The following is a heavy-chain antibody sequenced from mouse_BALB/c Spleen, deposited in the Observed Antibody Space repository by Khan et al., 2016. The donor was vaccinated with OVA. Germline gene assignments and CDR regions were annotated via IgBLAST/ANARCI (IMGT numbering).Heavy chain of an antibody. J-gene: IGHJ4*01. CDR3: ARSWAMDY. V-gene: IGHV5-15*02. CDR1: GFTFSDYG. CDR2: ISSLAYSI. Sequence: EVELVESGGGLVQPGGSRKLSCAASGFTFSDYGLAWVRQAPGKGPVWVAFISSLAYSIYYADTVTGRFTISRENAKNTLYLEMSSLRSEDTAMYYCARSWAMDYWGQGTSVTVSS.